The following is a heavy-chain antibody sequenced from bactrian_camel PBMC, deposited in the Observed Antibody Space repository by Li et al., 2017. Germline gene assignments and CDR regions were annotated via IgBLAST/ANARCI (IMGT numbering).Heavy chain of an antibody. CDR2: IDTRGRA. CDR1: IWRYSNSC. Sequence: HVQLVESGGGSVQAGGSLRLSCVSSIWRYSNSCLGWFRQAPGKECEGVATIDTRGRALYSDSVKGRFTISHDYAKNRMFLQMTSLGPEDTAMYYCAVQSGPYTGSWCGAQSGANWGQGTQVTVS. J-gene: IGHJ4*01. CDR3: AVQSGPYTGSWCGAQSGAN. V-gene: IGHV3S53*01. D-gene: IGHD1*01.